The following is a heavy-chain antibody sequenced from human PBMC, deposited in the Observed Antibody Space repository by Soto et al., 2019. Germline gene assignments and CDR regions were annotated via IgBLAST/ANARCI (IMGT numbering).Heavy chain of an antibody. J-gene: IGHJ2*01. Sequence: QVQLVQSGAEVKKPGSSVKVSCKASGGTFSSYAISWVRQAPGQGLEWMGGIIPIFGTANYARKFQGRVTITADESTSTAYMELSSLRSEDTAVYYCAREGSYCGGDCYSAWYFDLWGRGTLVTVSS. CDR3: AREGSYCGGDCYSAWYFDL. CDR1: GGTFSSYA. CDR2: IIPIFGTA. D-gene: IGHD2-21*02. V-gene: IGHV1-69*01.